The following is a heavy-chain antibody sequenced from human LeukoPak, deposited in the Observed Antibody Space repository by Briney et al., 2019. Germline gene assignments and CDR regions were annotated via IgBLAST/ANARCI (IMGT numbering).Heavy chain of an antibody. CDR1: GGSLSGYY. V-gene: IGHV4-31*11. CDR2: IYYSGST. J-gene: IGHJ5*02. Sequence: SETLSLTCGVYGGSLSGYYWSRIRQSPGKGLEWIGYIYYSGSTYYNPSLKSRVTISVDTSKNQFSLKLSSVTAADTAVYYCARDRGPYRNWFDPWGQGTLVTVSS. CDR3: ARDRGPYRNWFDP. D-gene: IGHD5-12*01.